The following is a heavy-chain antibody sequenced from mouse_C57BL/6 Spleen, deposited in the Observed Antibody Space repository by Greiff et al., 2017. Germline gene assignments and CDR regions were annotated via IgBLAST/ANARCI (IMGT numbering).Heavy chain of an antibody. CDR1: GFSLTSYG. V-gene: IGHV2-6-1*01. D-gene: IGHD2-3*01. CDR2: IWSDGST. Sequence: VKLMESGPGLVAPSQSLSITCTVSGFSLTSYGVHWVRQPPGKGLEWLVVIWSDGSTTYNSALKSRLSISKDNSKSQVFLKMNSLQTDDTAMYYCARHSRDGYYFAYWGQGTLVTVSA. J-gene: IGHJ3*01. CDR3: ARHSRDGYYFAY.